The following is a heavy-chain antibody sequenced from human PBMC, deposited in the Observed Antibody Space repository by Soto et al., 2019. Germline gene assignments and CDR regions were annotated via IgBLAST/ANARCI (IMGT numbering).Heavy chain of an antibody. CDR3: AISSLWLPDYYYYGMDV. Sequence: GESLKISCKGSGYSFTSYWIGWVRQMPGKGLEWMGIIYPGDSDTRYSPSFQGQVTISADKSISTAYLQWSSLKASDTAMYYCAISSLWLPDYYYYGMDVWGQWTTVTVSS. J-gene: IGHJ6*02. V-gene: IGHV5-51*01. D-gene: IGHD5-18*01. CDR2: IYPGDSDT. CDR1: GYSFTSYW.